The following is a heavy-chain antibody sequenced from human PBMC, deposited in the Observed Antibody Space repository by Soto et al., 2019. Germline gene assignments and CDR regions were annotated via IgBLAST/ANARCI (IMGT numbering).Heavy chain of an antibody. J-gene: IGHJ6*02. CDR3: ARGQISMVRGVIPLYGMDV. CDR2: ISSNGGST. Sequence: GGSLRLSCAASGFTFSSYAMHWVRQAPGKGLEYVSAISSNGGSTYYADSVKGRFTISRDNSKNTLYLQMGSLRAEDMAVYYCARGQISMVRGVIPLYGMDVWGQGTTVTVSS. V-gene: IGHV3-64*02. CDR1: GFTFSSYA. D-gene: IGHD3-10*01.